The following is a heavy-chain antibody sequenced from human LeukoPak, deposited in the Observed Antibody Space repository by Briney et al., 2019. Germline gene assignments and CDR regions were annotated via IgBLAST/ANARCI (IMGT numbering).Heavy chain of an antibody. V-gene: IGHV1-3*01. CDR1: GQTFTIYT. J-gene: IGHJ6*02. CDR3: ASSRTKRITTNRGVREYYYGMDV. Sequence: ASVKVSCKTSGQTFTIYTLHWVRQAPGQRLEWMGWINAADGNTKYSQKFQGRVIITRDSSANTAYMELSSLTSEDSAVYYCASSRTKRITTNRGVREYYYGMDVWGQGTLVTVSS. CDR2: INAADGNT. D-gene: IGHD3-10*01.